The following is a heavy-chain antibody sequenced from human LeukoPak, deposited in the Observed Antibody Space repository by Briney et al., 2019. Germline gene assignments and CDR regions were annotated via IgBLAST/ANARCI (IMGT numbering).Heavy chain of an antibody. CDR2: IRYDGSNK. Sequence: GGSLRLSCAASGFTFSSYGMHWVRQAPGKGLEWVAFIRYDGSNKYYADSVKGRFTISRDNSKNTLYLQMNSLRAEDTAVYYCAKPEGDPDAFDIRGQGTMVTVSS. V-gene: IGHV3-30*02. D-gene: IGHD1-14*01. CDR1: GFTFSSYG. CDR3: AKPEGDPDAFDI. J-gene: IGHJ3*02.